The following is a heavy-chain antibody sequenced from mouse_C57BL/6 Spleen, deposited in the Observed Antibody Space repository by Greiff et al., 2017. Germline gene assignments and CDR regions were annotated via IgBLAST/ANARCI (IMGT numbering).Heavy chain of an antibody. Sequence: EVHLVESGGGLVKPGGSLTLSCAASGFTFSDYGMHWVRQAPEKGLEWVAYISSGSSTIYYADTVKGRYTLSRDNAKNTLFLQMTSLSSEDTAMYSCARKAHYSNYYAMDYWGQGTSVTVSS. CDR2: ISSGSSTI. CDR1: GFTFSDYG. V-gene: IGHV5-17*01. D-gene: IGHD2-5*01. J-gene: IGHJ4*01. CDR3: ARKAHYSNYYAMDY.